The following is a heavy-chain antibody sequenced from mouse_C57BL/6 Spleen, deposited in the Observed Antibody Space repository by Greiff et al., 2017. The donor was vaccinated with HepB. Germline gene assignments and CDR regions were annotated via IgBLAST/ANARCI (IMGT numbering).Heavy chain of an antibody. CDR3: ARRRGWDRYFDV. Sequence: QVQLQQPGAELVKPGASVKLSCKASGYTFTSYWMQWVKQRPGHGLEWIGEIDPSDSYTNYNQKFKGKATLTVDTSSSTAYMQLSSLTSEDSAVYDCARRRGWDRYFDVWGTGTTVTVAS. CDR2: IDPSDSYT. J-gene: IGHJ1*03. D-gene: IGHD4-1*01. CDR1: GYTFTSYW. V-gene: IGHV1-50*01.